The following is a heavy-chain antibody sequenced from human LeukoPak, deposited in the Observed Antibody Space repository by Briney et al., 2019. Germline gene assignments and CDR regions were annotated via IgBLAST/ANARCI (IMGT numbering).Heavy chain of an antibody. Sequence: KTSETLSLTCTVSGGSISSYYWSWIRQPPGKGLEWIGYIYYSGSTNYNPSLKSRVTISVDTSKNQFSLKLSSVTAADTAVYYCARDGARIAAAGSSRKNWFDPWGQGTLVTVSS. V-gene: IGHV4-59*12. CDR2: IYYSGST. D-gene: IGHD6-13*01. CDR1: GGSISSYY. CDR3: ARDGARIAAAGSSRKNWFDP. J-gene: IGHJ5*02.